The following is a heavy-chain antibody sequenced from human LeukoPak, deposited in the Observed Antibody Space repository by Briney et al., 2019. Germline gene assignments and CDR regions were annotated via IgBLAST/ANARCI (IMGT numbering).Heavy chain of an antibody. V-gene: IGHV1-69*04. J-gene: IGHJ4*02. Sequence: SVKVSCKASGGTFSSYAISWVRQAPGQGLEWMGRIIPILGIANYAQKFQGRVTITADKSTSTAYMELSSLRSEDTAVYYCARALEMATSAFDYWGQGTLVTVSS. CDR1: GGTFSSYA. CDR3: ARALEMATSAFDY. CDR2: IIPILGIA. D-gene: IGHD5-12*01.